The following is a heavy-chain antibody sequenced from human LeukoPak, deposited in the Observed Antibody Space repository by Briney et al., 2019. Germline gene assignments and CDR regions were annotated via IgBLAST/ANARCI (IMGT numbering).Heavy chain of an antibody. CDR3: AGDRDGYYYGSGSYYVH. CDR1: GFTFSSYS. J-gene: IGHJ4*02. V-gene: IGHV3-21*01. D-gene: IGHD3-10*01. CDR2: ISSSSSYI. Sequence: GGSLRLSSAASGFTFSSYSMNWVRQAPGKGLEWVSSISSSSSYIYYADSVKGRFTISRDNAKNSLYLQMNSLRAEDTAVYYCAGDRDGYYYGSGSYYVHWGQGTLVTVSS.